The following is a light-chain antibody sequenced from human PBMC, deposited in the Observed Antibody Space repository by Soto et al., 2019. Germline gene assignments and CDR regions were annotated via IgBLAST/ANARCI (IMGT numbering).Light chain of an antibody. CDR1: RSNIGTNT. V-gene: IGLV1-44*01. Sequence: QAVVSQPPSASGIPGQRVTLSCSGGRSNIGTNTVNWYQQLPGAAPKLLIYGNDQRPSGVPDRFSGSKSGTSASLAISGLQSEDEADYYCEAWDDSLNGPIFGGGTKLTVL. J-gene: IGLJ2*01. CDR2: GND. CDR3: EAWDDSLNGPI.